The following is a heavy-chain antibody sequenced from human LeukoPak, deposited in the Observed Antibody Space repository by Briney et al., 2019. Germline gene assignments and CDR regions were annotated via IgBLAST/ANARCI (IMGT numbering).Heavy chain of an antibody. V-gene: IGHV4-34*01. CDR1: GGSFSGYY. CDR3: ATAYYDFWSGYSAFDI. J-gene: IGHJ3*02. D-gene: IGHD3-3*01. CDR2: IHPSGSP. Sequence: SETLSLSCGVYGGSFSGYYLTWIRQPPGKGLEWIGEIHPSGSPNYNPSLKSRVTISVDTSKNQFSLKLSSVTAADTAVYYCATAYYDFWSGYSAFDIWGQGTMVTVSS.